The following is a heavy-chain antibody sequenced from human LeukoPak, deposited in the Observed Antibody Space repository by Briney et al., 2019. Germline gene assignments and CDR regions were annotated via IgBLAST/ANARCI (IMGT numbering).Heavy chain of an antibody. CDR1: GYTFTGYY. D-gene: IGHD1-26*01. CDR3: ARDGGSYHPHNFDY. J-gene: IGHJ4*02. Sequence: ASVKVSCKASGYTFTGYYMHWVRQAPGQGLEWMGWINPNSGGANYAQKFQGRVTMTRDTSISTAYMELSRLRSDDTAVYYCARDGGSYHPHNFDYWGQGTLVTVSS. CDR2: INPNSGGA. V-gene: IGHV1-2*02.